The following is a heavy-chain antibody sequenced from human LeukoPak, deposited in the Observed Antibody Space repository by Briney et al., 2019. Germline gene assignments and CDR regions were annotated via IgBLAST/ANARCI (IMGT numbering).Heavy chain of an antibody. CDR3: ARDDGGYSYGFVLDY. CDR2: IKQDGSEK. D-gene: IGHD5-18*01. CDR1: GFTFSNAW. J-gene: IGHJ4*02. Sequence: GGSLRLSCAASGFTFSNAWMSWVRQAPGKGLEWVANIKQDGSEKYYVDSVKGRFTISRDNAKNSLYLQMNSLRAEDTAVYYCARDDGGYSYGFVLDYWGQGTLVTVSS. V-gene: IGHV3-7*01.